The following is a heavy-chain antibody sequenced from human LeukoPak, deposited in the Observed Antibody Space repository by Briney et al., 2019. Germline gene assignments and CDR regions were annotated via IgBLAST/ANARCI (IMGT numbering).Heavy chain of an antibody. D-gene: IGHD5-12*01. CDR2: ISGSGGRT. V-gene: IGHV3-23*01. J-gene: IGHJ4*02. CDR3: AKDLGYSGYDPLDH. CDR1: GFTFSSYA. Sequence: GGSLRLSCAASGFTFSSYAMSWVRQAPGKGLEWVSVISGSGGRTYYADSVKGRFTISRDNSKNTLYLQMNSLRGEDTAVYYCAKDLGYSGYDPLDHWGQGTLVTVSS.